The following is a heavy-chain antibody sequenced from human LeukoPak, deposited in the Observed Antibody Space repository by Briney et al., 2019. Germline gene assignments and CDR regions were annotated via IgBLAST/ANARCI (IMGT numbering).Heavy chain of an antibody. V-gene: IGHV4-38-2*02. CDR3: VLSYDSSGYYYGY. Sequence: SETLSVTCTVSGYSISSGYYWGWIRQPPGKGLEWIGSTYHSGSTYYNPSLKSRVTISVDTSKNQFSLKLSSVTAADTAVYYCVLSYDSSGYYYGYWGQGTLVTVSS. CDR2: TYHSGST. J-gene: IGHJ4*02. CDR1: GYSISSGYY. D-gene: IGHD3-22*01.